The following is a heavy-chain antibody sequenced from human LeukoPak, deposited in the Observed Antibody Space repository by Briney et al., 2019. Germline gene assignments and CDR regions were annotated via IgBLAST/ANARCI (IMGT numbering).Heavy chain of an antibody. Sequence: PGGSLRLSSAASGFTFSSYAMHWVRQAPGKGLEWVAVISYVGSNKYYADSVKGRFTISRDNSKNTLYLQMNSLRAEDTAVYYCAREVDEPTVTTGGHYYYGMDVWGQGTTVTVSS. D-gene: IGHD4-17*01. CDR2: ISYVGSNK. J-gene: IGHJ6*02. V-gene: IGHV3-30-3*01. CDR3: AREVDEPTVTTGGHYYYGMDV. CDR1: GFTFSSYA.